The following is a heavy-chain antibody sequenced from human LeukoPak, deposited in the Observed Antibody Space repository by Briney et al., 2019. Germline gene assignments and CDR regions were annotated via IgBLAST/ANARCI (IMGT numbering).Heavy chain of an antibody. CDR3: AKASIYYYALDV. V-gene: IGHV3-53*01. CDR1: GFTVSSNY. CDR2: IYSGGST. J-gene: IGHJ6*02. D-gene: IGHD3-3*01. Sequence: GSLRLSCAASGFTVSSNYMSWVRQAPGKGLEWVSVIYSGGSTYYADSVQGRFTISRDNSKNTLYLQMNSLRAEDTAIYYCAKASIYYYALDVWGQGTTVTVSS.